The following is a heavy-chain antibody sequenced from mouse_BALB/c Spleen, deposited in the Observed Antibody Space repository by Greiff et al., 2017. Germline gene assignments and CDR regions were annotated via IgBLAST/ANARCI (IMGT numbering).Heavy chain of an antibody. D-gene: IGHD1-1*02. CDR2: ISSGRGST. CDR1: GFAFSSYD. V-gene: IGHV5-12-1*01. Sequence: EVKLMESGGGLVKPGGSLKLSCAASGFAFSSYDMSWVRQTPEKRLEWVAYISSGRGSTYYPDTVKGRFTISRDNAKNTLYLQMSSLKSEDTAMYYCARKGDYYYFDYWGQGTTLTVSS. J-gene: IGHJ2*01. CDR3: ARKGDYYYFDY.